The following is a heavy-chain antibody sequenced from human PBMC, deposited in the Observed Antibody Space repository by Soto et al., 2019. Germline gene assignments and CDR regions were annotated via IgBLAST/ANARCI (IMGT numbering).Heavy chain of an antibody. V-gene: IGHV4-39*01. CDR1: GDSISSSTYY. J-gene: IGHJ4*02. CDR2: MFYSGNT. Sequence: SETLSLTCTVSGDSISSSTYYWGWIRQPPGKGLEWIGSMFYSGNTYYNPSLKSRVTLSIDTSNNQFSLKLNSVTAADTAVYYCVSPEGYYDSSGYTLDYWGQGTLVTVSS. D-gene: IGHD3-22*01. CDR3: VSPEGYYDSSGYTLDY.